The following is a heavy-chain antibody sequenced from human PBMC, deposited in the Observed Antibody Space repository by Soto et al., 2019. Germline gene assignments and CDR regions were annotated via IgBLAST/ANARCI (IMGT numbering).Heavy chain of an antibody. CDR1: GGSISSYY. CDR3: ARDSNWNYGDYYGMDV. D-gene: IGHD1-7*01. J-gene: IGHJ6*02. V-gene: IGHV4-59*01. CDR2: IYYSGST. Sequence: SETLSLTCTVSGGSISSYYWSWIRQPPGKGLEWIGYIYYSGSTNYNPSLKSRVTISVDTSKNQFSLKLSSVTAADTAVYYCARDSNWNYGDYYGMDVWGQGTTVTVSS.